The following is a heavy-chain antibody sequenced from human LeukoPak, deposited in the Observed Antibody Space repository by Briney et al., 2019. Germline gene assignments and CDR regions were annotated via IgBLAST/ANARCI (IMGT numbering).Heavy chain of an antibody. Sequence: PSETLSLTCTVSGYSISSGYYWGWIRQPPGKGLEWIGSIYHSGSTYYNPSLKSRVTISVDTSKNQFSLKLSSVTAADTAVYYCASVDIVATILENDYWGQGTLVTVSS. CDR1: GYSISSGYY. CDR2: IYHSGST. J-gene: IGHJ4*02. V-gene: IGHV4-38-2*02. CDR3: ASVDIVATILENDY. D-gene: IGHD5-12*01.